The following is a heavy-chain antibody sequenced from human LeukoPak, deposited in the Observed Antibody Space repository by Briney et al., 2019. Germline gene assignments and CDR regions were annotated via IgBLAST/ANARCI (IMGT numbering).Heavy chain of an antibody. Sequence: PGGSLRLSCAASGFTFSDYYMTWIRQAPGKGLEWVSYISSSSSHINYADSVKGRFTISRDNAKNSLYLQMNSLRAEDTAVYYCARGKYPGAFDIWGQGTLVGVSS. V-gene: IGHV3-11*06. CDR3: ARGKYPGAFDI. CDR2: ISSSSSHI. J-gene: IGHJ3*02. CDR1: GFTFSDYY. D-gene: IGHD3-10*01.